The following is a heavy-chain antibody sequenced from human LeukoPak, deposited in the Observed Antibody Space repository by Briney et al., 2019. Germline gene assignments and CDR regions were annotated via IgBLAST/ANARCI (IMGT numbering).Heavy chain of an antibody. D-gene: IGHD6-6*01. Sequence: SETLSLTCTVSGGSISSSSYYWGWIRQPPGKGLEWIGSIYHSGSTYYNPSLKSRVTISVDTSKNQFSLKLSSVTAADTAVYYCARPTGSSFPLYFDYWGQGTLVTVSS. J-gene: IGHJ4*02. CDR2: IYHSGST. V-gene: IGHV4-39*01. CDR3: ARPTGSSFPLYFDY. CDR1: GGSISSSSYY.